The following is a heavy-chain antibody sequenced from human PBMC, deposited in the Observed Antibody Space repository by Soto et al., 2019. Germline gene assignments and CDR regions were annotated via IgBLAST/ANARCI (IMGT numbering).Heavy chain of an antibody. CDR1: GFTFYNYN. CDR2: IGTSSRYI. CDR3: SGVLSGTPNYYYLDV. J-gene: IGHJ6*03. D-gene: IGHD2-15*01. Sequence: EVPLVEYGEGLVEPGGSLRLSCAASGFTFYNYNMNWVRQAPGKGLEWVPSIGTSSRYIYYADSVKGRFTISRDNAENSLYLQLNSLRVEHTAVYYCSGVLSGTPNYYYLDVWGEGTAVTVSS. V-gene: IGHV3-21*01.